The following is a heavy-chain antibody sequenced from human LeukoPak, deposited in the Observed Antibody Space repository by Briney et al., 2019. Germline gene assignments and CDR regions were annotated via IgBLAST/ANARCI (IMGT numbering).Heavy chain of an antibody. D-gene: IGHD4-17*01. CDR3: ARPPNYGDAPWDS. J-gene: IGHJ5*01. Sequence: PGGSLRLSCAGSGFPFSSYNMNWIRQAPGKGLEWVSSISSSTTYIYYADSVRGRFTISRDNAKNSLYLQINSLRAEDRAMYDCARPPNYGDAPWDSWGQGTLVTVSS. CDR2: ISSSTTYI. V-gene: IGHV3-21*01. CDR1: GFPFSSYN.